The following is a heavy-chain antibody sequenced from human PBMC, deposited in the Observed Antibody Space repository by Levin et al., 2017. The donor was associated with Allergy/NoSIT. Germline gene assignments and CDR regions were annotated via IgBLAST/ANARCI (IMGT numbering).Heavy chain of an antibody. Sequence: SPTLSLTCPVSGGSISSYYWSWIRQPPGKGLEWIGYIYYSGSTNYNPSLKSRVTISVDTSKNQFSLKLSSVTAADTAVYYCARLEGPGSGFDYWGQGTLVTVSS. J-gene: IGHJ4*02. CDR1: GGSISSYY. CDR2: IYYSGST. V-gene: IGHV4-59*01. CDR3: ARLEGPGSGFDY. D-gene: IGHD3-10*01.